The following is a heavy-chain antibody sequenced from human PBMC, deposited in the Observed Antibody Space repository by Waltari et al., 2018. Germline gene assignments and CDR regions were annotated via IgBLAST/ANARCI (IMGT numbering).Heavy chain of an antibody. CDR3: ARGETAVLDY. CDR2: IYSGGRT. CDR1: GFNFNYNY. V-gene: IGHV3-53*01. Sequence: EVQLVESGGGLIQPGGYLRLSCAASGFNFNYNYMTWGRQAPGKGLEWVSVIYSGGRTDYPLSMKGRVTISRDTYKNLVFLEMKSLRAEDTAVYYCARGETAVLDYWGHGTLVTVSS. D-gene: IGHD6-6*01. J-gene: IGHJ4*01.